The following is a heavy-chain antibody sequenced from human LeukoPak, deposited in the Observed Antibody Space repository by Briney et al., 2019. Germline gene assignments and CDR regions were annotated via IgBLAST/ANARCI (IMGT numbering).Heavy chain of an antibody. CDR1: GFTFSSYA. CDR3: AREWGYYDY. D-gene: IGHD3-16*01. CDR2: ISYDGSNK. Sequence: GGSLRLSCAASGFTFSSYAMHWVRQAPGKGLEWVAVISYDGSNKYYADSVKGRFTISGDNAKNSLYLQMNSLRAEDTAVYYCAREWGYYDYWGQGTLVTVSS. V-gene: IGHV3-30-3*01. J-gene: IGHJ4*02.